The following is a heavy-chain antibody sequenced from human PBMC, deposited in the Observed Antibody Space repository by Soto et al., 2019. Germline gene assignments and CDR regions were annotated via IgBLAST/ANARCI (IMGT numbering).Heavy chain of an antibody. Sequence: ASVKVSCKASGYTFTSYAMHWVRQAPGQRLEWMGWINAGNGNTKYSQKFQGRVTITRDTSASTAYMELSSLRSEDTAVYYWARDLAAANDFWSGYSGVGGNWFDPWGQGTLVTVSS. CDR1: GYTFTSYA. CDR2: INAGNGNT. CDR3: ARDLAAANDFWSGYSGVGGNWFDP. J-gene: IGHJ5*02. V-gene: IGHV1-3*01. D-gene: IGHD3-3*01.